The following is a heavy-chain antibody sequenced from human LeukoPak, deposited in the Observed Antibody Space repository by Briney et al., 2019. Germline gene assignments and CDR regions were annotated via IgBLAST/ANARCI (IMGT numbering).Heavy chain of an antibody. Sequence: GGSLRLSCAASGFTFSSYGMHWVRQAPGKGLEWVAVISYDGSNKFYADSVKGRFTISRDNSNNTLYLQMNSLRAEDTAVYYCARGRAAAGHFDLWGQGTLVTVSS. CDR3: ARGRAAAGHFDL. CDR1: GFTFSSYG. J-gene: IGHJ4*02. CDR2: ISYDGSNK. V-gene: IGHV3-30*12. D-gene: IGHD6-13*01.